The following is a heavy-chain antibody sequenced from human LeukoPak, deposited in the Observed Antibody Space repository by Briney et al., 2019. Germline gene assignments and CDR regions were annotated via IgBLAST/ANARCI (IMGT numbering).Heavy chain of an antibody. V-gene: IGHV4-59*01. Sequence: SETLSLTCTVSGDSLNSYSWSWIRQPPGQRLHWIGYIFYSGSSNYNASLRSRVAISVDTSKNQFSLKLTSVTAADTAVYYCAGRAARFFDYWGQGILVTVSS. D-gene: IGHD6-25*01. J-gene: IGHJ4*02. CDR3: AGRAARFFDY. CDR2: IFYSGSS. CDR1: GDSLNSYS.